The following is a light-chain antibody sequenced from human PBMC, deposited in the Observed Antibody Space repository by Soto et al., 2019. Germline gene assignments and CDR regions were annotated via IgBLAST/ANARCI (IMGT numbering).Light chain of an antibody. CDR3: GTWDNSLSGYV. Sequence: QALLSQPPPLSAGAGPKGTISLSGNSSHIPNNNVAWYQQLPGTAPKLLIYENNYRPSGIPDRFSGSKSGTSATLGITGLQTGDEADYYCGTWDNSLSGYVFGTGTKVTVL. CDR1: SSHIPNNN. V-gene: IGLV1-51*02. CDR2: ENN. J-gene: IGLJ1*01.